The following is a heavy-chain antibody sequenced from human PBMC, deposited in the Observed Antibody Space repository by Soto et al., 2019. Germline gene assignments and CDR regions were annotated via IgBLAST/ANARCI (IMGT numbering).Heavy chain of an antibody. CDR2: IYPGDSDT. CDR1: GYIFTSYC. J-gene: IGHJ6*01. V-gene: IGHV5-51*01. CDR3: ARLIIGLNGRTHRYYYGMHL. Sequence: PGESLKISCKGSGYIFTSYCIGWVRQMPGKGLQWMGIIYPGDSDTRYSPSFQGQVTISADKSISTAYLQWSSLKASDTAMYYCARLIIGLNGRTHRYYYGMHLWALGSTVT. D-gene: IGHD2-8*01.